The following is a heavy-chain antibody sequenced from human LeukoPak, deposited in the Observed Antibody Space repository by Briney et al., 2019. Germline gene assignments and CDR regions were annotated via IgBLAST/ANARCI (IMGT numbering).Heavy chain of an antibody. Sequence: GRSLRLSCAASGFTFDDYAMHWVRQPPGKGLEWVSGISWNSGSIGYADSVKGRFTISRHNAKNSLYLQMKSLRAEDTAVYYCASEIAGSYSGGSCYRYWGQGTLVTVSS. V-gene: IGHV3-9*01. CDR1: GFTFDDYA. D-gene: IGHD2-15*01. J-gene: IGHJ4*02. CDR3: ASEIAGSYSGGSCYRY. CDR2: ISWNSGSI.